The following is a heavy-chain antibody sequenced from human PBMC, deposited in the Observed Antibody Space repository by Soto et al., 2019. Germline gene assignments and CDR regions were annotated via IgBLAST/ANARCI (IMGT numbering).Heavy chain of an antibody. CDR2: ISGSGGST. Sequence: GGSLRLSCAASGFTFSSYAMSWVRQAPGKGLEWVSAISGSGGSTYYADSVKGRFTISRDNSKNTLYLQMNSLRAEDTAVYYCAKSVGATHLHYYYGMDVWGQGTTVTVSS. J-gene: IGHJ6*02. D-gene: IGHD1-26*01. CDR1: GFTFSSYA. CDR3: AKSVGATHLHYYYGMDV. V-gene: IGHV3-23*01.